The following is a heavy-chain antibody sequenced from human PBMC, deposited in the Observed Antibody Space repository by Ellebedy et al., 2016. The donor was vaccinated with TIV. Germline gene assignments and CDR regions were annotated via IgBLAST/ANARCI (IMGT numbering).Heavy chain of an antibody. Sequence: GESLKISCAASGFTVSSKYMIWVRQAPGKGLEWVSVIYGGGTTSYADSVKGRFTISRDNSNNTLYLQMNRLRADDTAVYYCASSTTTRGAFDYWGQGTLVTVSS. V-gene: IGHV3-53*01. CDR3: ASSTTTRGAFDY. J-gene: IGHJ4*02. CDR1: GFTVSSKY. CDR2: IYGGGTT. D-gene: IGHD1-1*01.